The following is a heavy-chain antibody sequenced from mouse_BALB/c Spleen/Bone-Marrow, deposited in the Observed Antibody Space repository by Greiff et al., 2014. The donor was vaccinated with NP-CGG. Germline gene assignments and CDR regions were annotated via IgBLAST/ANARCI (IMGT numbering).Heavy chain of an antibody. CDR1: GYSFTGYF. V-gene: IGHV1-20*02. CDR3: ARGGLLRAMDY. J-gene: IGHJ4*01. D-gene: IGHD2-3*01. Sequence: VQLQQSGPELVKPGASVKISCKASGYSFTGYFMNWVMQSHGKSLEWIGRINPYNGDTFYNQKFKGKATLTVDKSFSTAHMELRSLASEDSAVYYCARGGLLRAMDYWGQGTSVTVSS. CDR2: INPYNGDT.